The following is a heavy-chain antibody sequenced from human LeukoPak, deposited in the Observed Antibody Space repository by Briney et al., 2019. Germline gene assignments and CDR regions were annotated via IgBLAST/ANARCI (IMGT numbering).Heavy chain of an antibody. Sequence: PSETLSLTCTVSGGSISSYYWSWIRQPPGKGLEWIGYIYYSGSTNYNPSLKSRVTISVDTSKNQFSLKLSSVTAADTAVYYCARDFGGYGHFDYWGQGTLVTVSS. CDR3: ARDFGGYGHFDY. D-gene: IGHD5-12*01. CDR2: IYYSGST. J-gene: IGHJ4*02. CDR1: GGSISSYY. V-gene: IGHV4-59*12.